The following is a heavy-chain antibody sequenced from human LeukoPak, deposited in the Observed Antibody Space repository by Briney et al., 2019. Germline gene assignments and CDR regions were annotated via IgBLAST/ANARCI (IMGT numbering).Heavy chain of an antibody. CDR1: GYIFTNYW. V-gene: IGHV5-51*01. CDR2: IYPGDSDT. CDR3: ARQKPNSSGYYVDY. D-gene: IGHD3-22*01. Sequence: GESLKISCKVSGYIFTNYWIGWVRQMPGKGLEWMGIIYPGDSDTRYSPSFQGQVTISADRSISTAYLQRSSLKASDTAMYYCARQKPNSSGYYVDYWGQGTLVTVSS. J-gene: IGHJ4*02.